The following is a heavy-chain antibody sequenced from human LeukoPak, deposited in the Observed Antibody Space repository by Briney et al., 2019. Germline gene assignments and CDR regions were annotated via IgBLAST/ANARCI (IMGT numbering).Heavy chain of an antibody. V-gene: IGHV3-23*01. Sequence: GGSLRLSCAASGFTFSSYAMSWVRQAPGKGLEWVSAISGSGGSTYYADSVKGRFTISRNNSKNTLYLQMNSLRAEDTAVYYCAKDGSGSYYSNDWGQGTLVTVSS. J-gene: IGHJ4*02. CDR2: ISGSGGST. CDR3: AKDGSGSYYSND. CDR1: GFTFSSYA. D-gene: IGHD3-10*01.